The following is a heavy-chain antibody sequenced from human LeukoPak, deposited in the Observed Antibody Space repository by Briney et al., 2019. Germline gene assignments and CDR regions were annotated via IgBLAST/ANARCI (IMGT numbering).Heavy chain of an antibody. J-gene: IGHJ4*02. V-gene: IGHV1-18*01. CDR1: GYTFTSYG. D-gene: IGHD6-13*01. Sequence: ASVKVSCKASGYTFTSYGISWVRQAPGQGLEWMGWTSAYNGNTNYAQKLQGRVTMTTDTSTSTAYMELRSLRSDDTAVYYCARDRGIAAAGTCDYWGQGTLVTVSS. CDR2: TSAYNGNT. CDR3: ARDRGIAAAGTCDY.